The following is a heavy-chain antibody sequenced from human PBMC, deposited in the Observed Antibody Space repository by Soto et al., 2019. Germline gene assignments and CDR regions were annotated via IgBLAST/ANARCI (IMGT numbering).Heavy chain of an antibody. Sequence: ASVKVSCKVSGYTLTELSMHWVRQAPGKGLEWMGGFDPEDGETIYAQKFQGRVTMTEDTSTDTAYMELSSLRSEDTAVYYCATGFSGCSSTSCYVNHDLSYYGMDVWGQGTTVTVSS. CDR2: FDPEDGET. D-gene: IGHD2-2*01. CDR1: GYTLTELS. V-gene: IGHV1-24*01. CDR3: ATGFSGCSSTSCYVNHDLSYYGMDV. J-gene: IGHJ6*02.